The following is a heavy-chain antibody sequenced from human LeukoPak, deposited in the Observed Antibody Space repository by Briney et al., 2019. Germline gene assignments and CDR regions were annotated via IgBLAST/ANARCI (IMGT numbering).Heavy chain of an antibody. D-gene: IGHD3-10*01. V-gene: IGHV4-59*12. Sequence: SETLSLTCTVSGGSISSYYWSWIRQPSGKGLEWIGYIYYSGSTYYNPSLKSRVTISVDTAKNQVSLRLSSVTAADTAVYYCARDSGTTGEVKFDPWGQGSLVTVSS. J-gene: IGHJ5*02. CDR2: IYYSGST. CDR1: GGSISSYY. CDR3: ARDSGTTGEVKFDP.